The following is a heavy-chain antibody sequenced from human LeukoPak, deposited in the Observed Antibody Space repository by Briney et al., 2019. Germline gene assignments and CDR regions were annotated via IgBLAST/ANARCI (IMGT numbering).Heavy chain of an antibody. CDR3: ARQRGGSEFDY. CDR1: GGSISSYY. D-gene: IGHD6-19*01. Sequence: SETLSLTCTVSGGSISSYYWSWIRQPPGKGLEWIGYIYYSGSTNYNPSLKSRATISVDTSKNQFSLKLSSVTAADTAVYYCARQRGGSEFDYWGQGTLVTVSS. V-gene: IGHV4-59*08. J-gene: IGHJ4*02. CDR2: IYYSGST.